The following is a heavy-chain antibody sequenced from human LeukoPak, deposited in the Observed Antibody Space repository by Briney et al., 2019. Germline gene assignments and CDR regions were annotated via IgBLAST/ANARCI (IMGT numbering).Heavy chain of an antibody. Sequence: SEALSLTCTVSGGSISSYYWSWIRQPAGKGLEWIGRIYTSGSTNYNPSLKSRVTMSVDTSKNQFSLKLSSVTAADTAVYYCATNALHRSYGMDVWGQGTTVTVSS. V-gene: IGHV4-4*07. CDR2: IYTSGST. CDR3: ATNALHRSYGMDV. J-gene: IGHJ6*02. CDR1: GGSISSYY. D-gene: IGHD4/OR15-4a*01.